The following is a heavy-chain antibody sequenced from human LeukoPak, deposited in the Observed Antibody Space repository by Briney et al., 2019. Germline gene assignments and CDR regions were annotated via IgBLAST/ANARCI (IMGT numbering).Heavy chain of an antibody. V-gene: IGHV1-69*13. J-gene: IGHJ5*02. D-gene: IGHD2-21*02. CDR1: GGTFSSYA. CDR2: IIPIFGTA. Sequence: GASVKVSCKASGGTFSSYAISWVRQAPGQGLEWMGWIIPIFGTANYAQKFQGRVTITADESTSTAYMELSSLRSEDTAVYYCARGGYGVVVTADWGFDPWGQGTLVTVSS. CDR3: ARGGYGVVVTADWGFDP.